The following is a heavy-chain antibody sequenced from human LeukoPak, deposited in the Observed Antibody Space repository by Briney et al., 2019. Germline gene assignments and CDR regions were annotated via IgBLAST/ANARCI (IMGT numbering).Heavy chain of an antibody. J-gene: IGHJ4*02. V-gene: IGHV4-34*01. CDR3: ARGWDYYDSSGTGY. CDR1: GGSFSGYY. D-gene: IGHD3-22*01. Sequence: SETLSLACAVYGGSFSGYYWSWIRQPPGKGLEWIGEINHSGSTNYNPSLKSRVTISVDTSKNQFSLKLSSVTAADTAVYYCARGWDYYDSSGTGYWGQGTLVTVSS. CDR2: INHSGST.